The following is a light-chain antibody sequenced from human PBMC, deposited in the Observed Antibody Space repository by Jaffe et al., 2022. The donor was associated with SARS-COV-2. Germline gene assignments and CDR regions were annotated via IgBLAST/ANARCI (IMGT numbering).Light chain of an antibody. V-gene: IGKV2-30*01. Sequence: DVVMTQSPLSLPVTLGQPASISCRSSQSLVYSDGDIYLNWFHQRPGQSPRRLIYKVFNRDSGVPDRFSGSGSGTDFTLKISRVEAEDVGVYYCMQGTHWPWTFGQGTKVEIK. CDR2: KVF. J-gene: IGKJ1*01. CDR1: QSLVYSDGDIY. CDR3: MQGTHWPWT.